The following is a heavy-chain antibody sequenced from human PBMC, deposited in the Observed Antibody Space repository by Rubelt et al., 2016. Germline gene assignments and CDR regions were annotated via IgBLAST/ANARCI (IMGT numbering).Heavy chain of an antibody. CDR1: GFTFSSYE. J-gene: IGHJ4*02. D-gene: IGHD5-12*01. Sequence: EVQLVESGGGLVQPGGSLRLSCAASGFTFSSYEMNWVRQAPGKGLEWVSSISSSGSTIYYADSVKGRFTISRDNAKNSLYLQMNSLRAEDTAVYYCARSDIVATITDYWGQGTLVTVSS. CDR3: ARSDIVATITDY. V-gene: IGHV3-48*03. CDR2: ISSSGSTI.